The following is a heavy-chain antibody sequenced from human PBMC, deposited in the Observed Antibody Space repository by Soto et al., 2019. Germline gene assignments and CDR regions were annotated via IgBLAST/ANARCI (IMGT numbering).Heavy chain of an antibody. Sequence: LSLTCTVSGGSLSSYYWTWIRQSPGKGLEWIGYVYFSGNTNYNPSLKSRVTISIDTSKNQFSLRLASVTAADTAFYYCGSVRPSGYVLSWGQGTLVTVSS. J-gene: IGHJ5*02. CDR1: GGSLSSYY. CDR2: VYFSGNT. V-gene: IGHV4-59*01. D-gene: IGHD6-25*01. CDR3: GSVRPSGYVLS.